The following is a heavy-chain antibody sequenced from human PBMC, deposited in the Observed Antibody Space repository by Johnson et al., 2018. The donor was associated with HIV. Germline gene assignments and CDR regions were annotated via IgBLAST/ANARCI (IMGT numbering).Heavy chain of an antibody. CDR2: IKQDGSEK. Sequence: MLLVESGGGLVQPGGSLRLSCAASGFTFSSYWMSWVRQAPGKGLEWVANIKQDGSEKYYVDSVKGRFTISRDNAKNSLYLQMNSLRTEDTALYYCAKSRGGYSYGYDAFDIWGQGTMVTVSS. CDR3: AKSRGGYSYGYDAFDI. J-gene: IGHJ3*02. CDR1: GFTFSSYW. D-gene: IGHD5-18*01. V-gene: IGHV3-7*02.